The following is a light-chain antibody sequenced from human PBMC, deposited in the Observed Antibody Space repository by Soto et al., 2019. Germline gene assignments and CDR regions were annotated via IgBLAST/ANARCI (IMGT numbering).Light chain of an antibody. CDR1: QSISSY. CDR3: QQSYSTPIT. J-gene: IGKJ5*01. V-gene: IGKV1-39*01. Sequence: DIQMTQSPSSLSASVGDRVTITCRPSQSISSYLNWYQQKPGKAPKLLIYAASSLQSGVPSRFSGSGSGKDFTLTISSLQPEDFATYYCQQSYSTPITFGQGTRLEIK. CDR2: AAS.